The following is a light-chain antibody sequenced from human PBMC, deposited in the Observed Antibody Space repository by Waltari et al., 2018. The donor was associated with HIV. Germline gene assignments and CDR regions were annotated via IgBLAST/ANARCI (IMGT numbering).Light chain of an antibody. CDR3: QAWDSSTVWV. J-gene: IGLJ3*02. CDR2: QDS. V-gene: IGLV3-1*01. Sequence: SHELTQPPSVSVSPGQTASITCSGDKLGDKYACWYQQKPGQSPVLVIYQDSKRPSGIPERFSGSNSGNTATLTISGTQAMDEADYYCQAWDSSTVWVFGGGTKLTVL. CDR1: KLGDKY.